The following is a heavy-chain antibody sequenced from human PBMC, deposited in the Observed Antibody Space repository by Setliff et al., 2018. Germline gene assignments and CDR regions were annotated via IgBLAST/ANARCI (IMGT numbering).Heavy chain of an antibody. CDR3: ARALRNSGYDFHY. J-gene: IGHJ4*02. Sequence: SVKVSCKASGGIFSTLAITWVRQAPGQGLEWMGGIIPIFGTANYAQKFQGRVTITADESTSTAYMELSSLRSEDTAVYYCARALRNSGYDFHYRGQGTLVTVSS. D-gene: IGHD5-12*01. CDR1: GGIFSTLA. V-gene: IGHV1-69*13. CDR2: IIPIFGTA.